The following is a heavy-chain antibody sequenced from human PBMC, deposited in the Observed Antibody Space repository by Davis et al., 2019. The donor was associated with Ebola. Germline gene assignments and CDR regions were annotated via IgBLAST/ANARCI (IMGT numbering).Heavy chain of an antibody. V-gene: IGHV3-33*01. CDR1: GFTFSSYG. CDR2: IWYDGSNK. D-gene: IGHD3-10*01. CDR3: ARDFGGGTFGRYFDY. J-gene: IGHJ4*02. Sequence: GESLKISCAASGFTFSSYGMHWVRQAPGKGLEWVAVIWYDGSNKYYADSVKGRFTISRDNSKNTLYLQMYSLRAEDTAVYYCARDFGGGTFGRYFDYWGQGTLVTVSS.